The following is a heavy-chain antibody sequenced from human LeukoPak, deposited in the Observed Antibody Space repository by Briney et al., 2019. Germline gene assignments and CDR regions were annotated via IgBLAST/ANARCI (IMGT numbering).Heavy chain of an antibody. J-gene: IGHJ6*03. CDR1: GFSFYDYA. CDR3: AKDYERFYYYMDV. V-gene: IGHV3-23*01. CDR2: ISYTGGST. Sequence: GGSLRLSCEASGFSFYDYAMSWVRQAPGKGLEWVSTISYTGGSTYFADSVKGRFTITRDNSKNTLYLQMNGLRAEDTAVYYCAKDYERFYYYMDVWGKGTTVTVSS. D-gene: IGHD3-3*01.